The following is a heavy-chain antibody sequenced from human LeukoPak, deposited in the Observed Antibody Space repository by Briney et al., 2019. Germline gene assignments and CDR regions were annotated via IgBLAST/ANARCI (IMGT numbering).Heavy chain of an antibody. D-gene: IGHD3-9*01. CDR2: IDPSDSYT. J-gene: IGHJ4*02. CDR1: GYSFTSYW. V-gene: IGHV5-10-1*01. Sequence: HGESLKISCKGSGYSFTSYWISWVRQMPGKGLEWMGRIDPSDSYTNYSPSFQGHVTISADRSISTAYLQWSSLKASDTAMDYCARGHNLTGFAGPTIDYLGQGTLVTVSS. CDR3: ARGHNLTGFAGPTIDY.